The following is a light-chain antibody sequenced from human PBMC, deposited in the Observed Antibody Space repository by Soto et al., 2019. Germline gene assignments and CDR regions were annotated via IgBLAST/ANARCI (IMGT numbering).Light chain of an antibody. Sequence: VLTQSPVTLSLSPGDRATLSCRANQRASRQYLSWYQQRPGQPPRLLIYSVSMRADGIPDRFSGSGSGSEFTLTINRLEPEDFAVYYCQDFDSPQWTFGQGTKIEN. V-gene: IGKV3-20*01. CDR3: QDFDSPQWT. CDR1: QRASRQY. J-gene: IGKJ1*01. CDR2: SVS.